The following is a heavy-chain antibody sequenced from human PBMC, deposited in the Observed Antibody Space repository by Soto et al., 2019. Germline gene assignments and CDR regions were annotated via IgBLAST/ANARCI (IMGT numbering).Heavy chain of an antibody. CDR3: ARGGTSMIVVGVFDD. V-gene: IGHV3-7*01. D-gene: IGHD3-22*01. CDR2: INQYGSEK. CDR1: GFSWSNDW. Sequence: PWGSLTLSCAASGFSWSNDWLIWSRHAPGKGLEWVSTINQYGSEKYYVDSVKGRFTITRDKAKNSLYLQMNSLRAEDAAVYHCARGGTSMIVVGVFDDWGQGALVTVSS. J-gene: IGHJ4*02.